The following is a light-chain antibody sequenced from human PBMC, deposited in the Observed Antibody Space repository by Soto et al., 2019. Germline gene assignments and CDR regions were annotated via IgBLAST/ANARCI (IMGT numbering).Light chain of an antibody. J-gene: IGKJ1*01. Sequence: EIVMTQSPATLSVSPGERATLSCRASQSVSSNLAWYQQKPGQAPRLLIYGASTRATVIPARFSGSGSGTEFTLTISSLQSEDFAVYYCQQYNNLWTFGQGTKV. V-gene: IGKV3-15*01. CDR2: GAS. CDR1: QSVSSN. CDR3: QQYNNLWT.